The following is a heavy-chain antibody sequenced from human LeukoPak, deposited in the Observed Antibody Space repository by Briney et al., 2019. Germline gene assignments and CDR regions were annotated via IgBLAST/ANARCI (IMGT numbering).Heavy chain of an antibody. CDR3: VKDYCHGGFCPFPFFDS. J-gene: IGHJ5*01. CDR1: GFTVSSHA. V-gene: IGHV3-23*01. D-gene: IGHD2-15*01. CDR2: IGGAGDT. Sequence: GGSLRLSCAVSGFTVSSHAMGWVRQASGKGLEWVSLIGGAGDTFYADSVKGRFVLSRDNSRNTVYLQMNSLRAEDTATYYCVKDYCHGGFCPFPFFDSWGQGTLVTVSS.